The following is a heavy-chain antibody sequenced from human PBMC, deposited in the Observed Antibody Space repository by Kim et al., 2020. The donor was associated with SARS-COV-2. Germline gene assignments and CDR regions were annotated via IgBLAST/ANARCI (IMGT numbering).Heavy chain of an antibody. CDR3: ARDGLGAAGTWYFDL. V-gene: IGHV3-30-3*01. CDR2: ISYDGSNK. J-gene: IGHJ2*01. D-gene: IGHD6-13*01. CDR1: GFTFSSYA. Sequence: GGSLRLSCAASGFTFSSYAMHWVRQAPGKGLEWVAVISYDGSNKYYADSVKGRFTISRDNSKNTLYLQMNSLRAEDTAVYYCARDGLGAAGTWYFDLWGRGTLVTVSS.